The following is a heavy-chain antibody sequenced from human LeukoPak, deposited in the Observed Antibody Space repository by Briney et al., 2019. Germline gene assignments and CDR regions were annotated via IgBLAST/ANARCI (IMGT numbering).Heavy chain of an antibody. CDR3: ARNYVYAFDY. CDR1: GFSFSSYS. D-gene: IGHD2/OR15-2a*01. J-gene: IGHJ4*02. V-gene: IGHV3-48*01. Sequence: GGSLRLSCAASGFSFSSYSMNWVRQAPGKGLEWVSYISGSGNAKHYTDSVKGRFTISRDNAKNALYLQMNSLRAEDTAVYFCARNYVYAFDYWGQGTLVTVSS. CDR2: ISGSGNAK.